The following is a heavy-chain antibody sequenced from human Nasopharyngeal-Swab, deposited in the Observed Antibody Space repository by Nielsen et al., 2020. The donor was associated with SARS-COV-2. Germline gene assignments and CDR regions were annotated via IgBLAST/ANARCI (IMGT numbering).Heavy chain of an antibody. CDR1: GFTFDDYA. D-gene: IGHD2-2*03. CDR3: AKELDIVVVPAAYGFGYYGMDV. CDR2: ISWNSGSI. V-gene: IGHV3-9*01. Sequence: LRLSCAASGFTFDDYAMHWVRQAPGKGLEWVSGISWNSGSIGYADSVKGRFTISRDNAKNSLYLQMNSLRAEDTALYYCAKELDIVVVPAAYGFGYYGMDVWGQGTTVTVSS. J-gene: IGHJ6*02.